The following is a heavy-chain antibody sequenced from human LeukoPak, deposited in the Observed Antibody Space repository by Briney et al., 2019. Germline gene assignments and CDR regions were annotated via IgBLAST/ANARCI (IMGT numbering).Heavy chain of an antibody. D-gene: IGHD3-3*01. J-gene: IGHJ4*02. Sequence: GGCLRLSCAASGFTFSSYAMSWVRQAPGKGLEWVSAISGSGGSTYYADSARGRFTISRDNSKNTLYLQMNRLRAEDTAVYYCAKHVLRFLEWVSPFDYWGQGTLVTVSS. CDR3: AKHVLRFLEWVSPFDY. CDR1: GFTFSSYA. V-gene: IGHV3-23*01. CDR2: ISGSGGST.